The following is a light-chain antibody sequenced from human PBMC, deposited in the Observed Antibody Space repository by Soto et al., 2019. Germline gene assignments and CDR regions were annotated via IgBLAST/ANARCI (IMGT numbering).Light chain of an antibody. CDR2: DAY. CDR3: QQYGSSQLT. V-gene: IGKV3-20*01. CDR1: QSFRGL. Sequence: EVVLTQSPVTLSLSPGERATLSCRASQSFRGLLAWYQQKPGQAPRLLIYDAYNRATGIPPRFSGSGSGTDFTLTISRLEPEDFAVYYCQQYGSSQLTFGGGTKV. J-gene: IGKJ4*01.